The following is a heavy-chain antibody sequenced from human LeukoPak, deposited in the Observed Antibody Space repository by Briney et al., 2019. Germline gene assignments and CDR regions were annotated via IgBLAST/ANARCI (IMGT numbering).Heavy chain of an antibody. J-gene: IGHJ6*03. V-gene: IGHV4-61*09. Sequence: PSQTLSLTCTVSGGSISSGSYCWSWIRQPAGKGLEWIGHIHTSGNTNYNPSLKSRVTISVDTSKNQFSLKLSSVTAADTAVYYCARDSRSGDYYMDVWGKGTTVTISS. CDR3: ARDSRSGDYYMDV. CDR2: IHTSGNT. D-gene: IGHD3-16*01. CDR1: GGSISSGSYC.